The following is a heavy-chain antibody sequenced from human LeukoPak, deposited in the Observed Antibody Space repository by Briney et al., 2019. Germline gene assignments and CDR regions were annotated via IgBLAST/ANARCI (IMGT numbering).Heavy chain of an antibody. J-gene: IGHJ4*02. CDR1: GYTFTGYY. CDR3: ARDQLGAAAGTDY. CDR2: INPNSGGT. Sequence: ASVKVSCKASGYTFTGYYMHWVRQAPGQGLEWMGWINPNSGGTNYAQKFQGRVTMTRDTSISTAYMELSRLRSDDTAVYYCARDQLGAAAGTDYWGQGTLVTVSS. V-gene: IGHV1-2*02. D-gene: IGHD6-13*01.